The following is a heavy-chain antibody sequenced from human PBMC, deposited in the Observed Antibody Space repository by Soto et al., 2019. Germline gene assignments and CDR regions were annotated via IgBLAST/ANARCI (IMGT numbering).Heavy chain of an antibody. CDR3: AKDYRYYGSGSYLDY. J-gene: IGHJ4*02. Sequence: EVQLLESGGGLVQPGGSLRLSCAASGFTFSSYAMSWVRQAPGKGLEWVSAISGSGGSTYYADSVKGRFTISRDNSKNTLDLQMNSLRAEDTAVYYCAKDYRYYGSGSYLDYWGQGTLVTVSS. CDR2: ISGSGGST. V-gene: IGHV3-23*01. CDR1: GFTFSSYA. D-gene: IGHD3-10*01.